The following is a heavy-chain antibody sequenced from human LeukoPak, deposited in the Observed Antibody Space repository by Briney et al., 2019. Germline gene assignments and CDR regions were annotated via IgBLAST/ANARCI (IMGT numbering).Heavy chain of an antibody. J-gene: IGHJ6*03. Sequence: KTGGSLRLSCAASGFTFSSYSMNWVRQAPGKGLEWVSSISSSSSYIYYADSVKGRFTISRDNAKDSLYLQMNGLRAEDTAMYYCARAQWTAFDYYYYMDVWGKGTTVTVSS. CDR2: ISSSSSYI. CDR1: GFTFSSYS. CDR3: ARAQWTAFDYYYYMDV. V-gene: IGHV3-21*01. D-gene: IGHD3/OR15-3a*01.